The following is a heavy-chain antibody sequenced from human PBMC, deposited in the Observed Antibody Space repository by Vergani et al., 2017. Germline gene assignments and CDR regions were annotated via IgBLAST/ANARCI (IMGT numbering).Heavy chain of an antibody. CDR2: IYYSGST. V-gene: IGHV4-59*01. D-gene: IGHD2-15*01. CDR1: GGSISSYY. CDR3: ARDPYSVVVAGYPSY. J-gene: IGHJ4*02. Sequence: QVQLQESGPGLVKPSETLSLTCTVSGGSISSYYWSWIRQPPGKGLEWIGYIYYSGSTNYNPSLKSRVTISVDTSKNQFSLKLSSVTAADTAVYYCARDPYSVVVAGYPSYWGQGTLVTVSS.